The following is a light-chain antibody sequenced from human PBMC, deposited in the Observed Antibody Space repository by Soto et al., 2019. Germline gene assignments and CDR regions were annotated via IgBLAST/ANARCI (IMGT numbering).Light chain of an antibody. V-gene: IGKV3-15*01. CDR2: SAS. CDR3: QQSDNWPWT. Sequence: EIVMSLSLATLSVSTGGRATLSCRASQSISDTLAWYQQKPGQAPRLLIYSASRRATGFPARFSGSGSGTDFTLTISSLQSEDFAVYYCQQSDNWPWTFAQGSKVDI. CDR1: QSISDT. J-gene: IGKJ1*01.